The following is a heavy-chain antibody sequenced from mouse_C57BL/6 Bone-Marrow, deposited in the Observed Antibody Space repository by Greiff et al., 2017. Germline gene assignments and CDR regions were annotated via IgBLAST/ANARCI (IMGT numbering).Heavy chain of an antibody. Sequence: VQLQQPGAELVRPGTSVKLSCKASGYTFTSYWMHWVKQRPGQGLEWIGVIDPSDSYTNYNQKFKGKATLTVDTSSSTAYMQLSSLTSADAAVYYCARLWSYYAMDYWGQGTSVTVSS. CDR3: ARLWSYYAMDY. CDR2: IDPSDSYT. J-gene: IGHJ4*01. V-gene: IGHV1-59*01. CDR1: GYTFTSYW.